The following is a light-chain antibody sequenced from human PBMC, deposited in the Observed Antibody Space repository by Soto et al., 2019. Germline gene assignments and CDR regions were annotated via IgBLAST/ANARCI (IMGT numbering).Light chain of an antibody. Sequence: QSVLTQPPSASATPGQRITISCFGSSSNIGSNYGYWYQQLPGRAPKLLISRDDERPSGVPDRFSGSESGTSASLAISGVRSDDEADYFCAAWEDSLRAPVFGGGTKLTVL. CDR3: AAWEDSLRAPV. CDR2: RDD. V-gene: IGLV1-47*01. CDR1: SSNIGSNY. J-gene: IGLJ2*01.